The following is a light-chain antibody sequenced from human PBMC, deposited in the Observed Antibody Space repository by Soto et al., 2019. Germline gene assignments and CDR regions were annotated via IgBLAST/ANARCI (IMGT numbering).Light chain of an antibody. J-gene: IGLJ2*01. Sequence: QSALTQPASVSGSPGQSITLSCTGTSSDIWGYDYVSWYQRHPGKAPKLIIYDVNNPPSGVSNPFSGSTSGNTASLTISRHQAEDEADYYCTSYASGSSHVVFGGGTKLSVL. CDR3: TSYASGSSHVV. CDR2: DVN. V-gene: IGLV2-14*01. CDR1: SSDIWGYDY.